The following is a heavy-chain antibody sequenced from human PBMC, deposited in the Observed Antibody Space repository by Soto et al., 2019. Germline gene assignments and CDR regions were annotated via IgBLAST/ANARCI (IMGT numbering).Heavy chain of an antibody. Sequence: PSETLSLTCTVSGCSISSSSYCWGWIRQPPGKGLEWIGSIYYSGSTYYNPSLKSRVTISVDTSKNQFSLKLSSVTAADTAVYYCARGFPTVVTVDYWGQGTLVTVSS. CDR1: GCSISSSSYC. CDR2: IYYSGST. D-gene: IGHD4-17*01. V-gene: IGHV4-39*01. J-gene: IGHJ4*02. CDR3: ARGFPTVVTVDY.